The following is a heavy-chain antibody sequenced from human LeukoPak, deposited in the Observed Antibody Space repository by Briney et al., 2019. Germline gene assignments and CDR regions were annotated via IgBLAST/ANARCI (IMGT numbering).Heavy chain of an antibody. CDR3: ARSIVGATGAFDI. J-gene: IGHJ3*02. D-gene: IGHD1-26*01. Sequence: PSETLSLTCTVSGGSISSYYWSWIRQPPGKGLEWIGYIYYSGSTNYNPSLKSRVTISVDTSKNQFSLKLSSVTTADTAVYYCARSIVGATGAFDIWGQGTMVTVSS. V-gene: IGHV4-59*01. CDR1: GGSISSYY. CDR2: IYYSGST.